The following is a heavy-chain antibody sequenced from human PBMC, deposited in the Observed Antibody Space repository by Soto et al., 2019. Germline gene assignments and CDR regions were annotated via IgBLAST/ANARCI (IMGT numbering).Heavy chain of an antibody. J-gene: IGHJ3*02. Sequence: EVQLVESGGGLVQPGGSLRLSCVASGFTFSSYWMHWVRQAPGKGLVWVSRINSDGSTTDYADSVKGRFTISRDNAKNTVYLQMNSLRAEDTAVYYCARNYRTTIFGVVTDNAFDIWGQGTMVTVSS. CDR3: ARNYRTTIFGVVTDNAFDI. V-gene: IGHV3-74*01. D-gene: IGHD3-3*01. CDR1: GFTFSSYW. CDR2: INSDGSTT.